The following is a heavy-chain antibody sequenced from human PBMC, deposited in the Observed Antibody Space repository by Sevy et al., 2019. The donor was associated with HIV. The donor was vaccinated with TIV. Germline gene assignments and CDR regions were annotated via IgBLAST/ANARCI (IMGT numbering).Heavy chain of an antibody. V-gene: IGHV3-23*01. D-gene: IGHD6-25*01. CDR3: ARNLSPSGAFDI. Sequence: GGSLRLSCAASGLTFSNYVMSWVRQAPGKGLEWLSGISGSSGTTYAAESVKGRFTISRDNSKNTLYLHMSSLGAEDTAVYYCARNLSPSGAFDIWGQGTRVTVSS. J-gene: IGHJ3*02. CDR2: ISGSSGTT. CDR1: GLTFSNYV.